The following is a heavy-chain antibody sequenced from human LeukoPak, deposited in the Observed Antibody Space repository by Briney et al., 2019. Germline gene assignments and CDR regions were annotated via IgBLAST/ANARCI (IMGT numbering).Heavy chain of an antibody. D-gene: IGHD3-3*01. CDR1: GYSFTSYW. Sequence: GESLKISCKGSGYSFTSYWIGWVRQMPGKGLEWMGIIYPGDSDTRYSPSFQGQVTISADKSISTAYLQWSSLKASDTAMYYCARQYRGDFWSGYLNSVEYYMDVWGKGITVTVSS. CDR3: ARQYRGDFWSGYLNSVEYYMDV. J-gene: IGHJ6*03. CDR2: IYPGDSDT. V-gene: IGHV5-51*01.